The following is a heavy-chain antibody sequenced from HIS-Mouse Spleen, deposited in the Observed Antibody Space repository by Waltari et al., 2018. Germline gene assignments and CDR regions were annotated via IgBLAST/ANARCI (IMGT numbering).Heavy chain of an antibody. CDR3: AKEYSSSHNWFDP. D-gene: IGHD6-13*01. CDR2: ISYDGSNK. CDR1: GFPFSSYG. Sequence: QVQLVDSGGGVVQPGRSLRLHCAASGFPFSSYGMHWVRPAPGKGLEWVAVISYDGSNKYYADSVKGRFTISRDNSKNTLYLQMNSLRAEDTAVYYCAKEYSSSHNWFDPWGQGTLVTVSS. V-gene: IGHV3-30*18. J-gene: IGHJ5*02.